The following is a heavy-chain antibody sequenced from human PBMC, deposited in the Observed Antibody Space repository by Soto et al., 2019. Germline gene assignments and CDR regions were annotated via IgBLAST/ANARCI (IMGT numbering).Heavy chain of an antibody. J-gene: IGHJ2*01. CDR1: GFTYSRYW. D-gene: IGHD7-27*01. CDR2: ISPDASST. CDR3: TRDEGSTGDWYFDL. V-gene: IGHV3-74*01. Sequence: GSLRLSCAASGFTYSRYWMHWVRQAPGKGLVWVSRISPDASSTTYADSVKGRFTISRDNAKNTLYVQMNSLRAEDTAVYFCTRDEGSTGDWYFDLWGRGTLVTVSS.